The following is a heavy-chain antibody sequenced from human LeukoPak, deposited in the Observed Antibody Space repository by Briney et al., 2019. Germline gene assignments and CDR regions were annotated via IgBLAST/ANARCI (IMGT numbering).Heavy chain of an antibody. CDR1: GFTFSSSW. CDR2: VYSDGNT. CDR3: TRAAWDY. Sequence: GGSLRLSCAASGFTFSSSWMSWVRQAPGKGLEWVSVVYSDGNTYYAGSVKGRFTIFRDTSKNTVYLQMNSLRAEDTAVYYCTRAAWDYWGQGTLVTVSS. J-gene: IGHJ4*02. V-gene: IGHV3-66*01.